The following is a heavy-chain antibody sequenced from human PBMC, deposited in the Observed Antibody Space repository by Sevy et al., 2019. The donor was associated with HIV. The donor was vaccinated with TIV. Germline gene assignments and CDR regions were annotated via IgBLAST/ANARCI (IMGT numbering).Heavy chain of an antibody. D-gene: IGHD5-18*01. CDR3: ARGKSGYGYALNY. V-gene: IGHV3-33*01. CDR1: GFTFSDFG. J-gene: IGHJ4*02. Sequence: GGSLRLSCAASGFTFSDFGMQWVRQAPGKGLQWVAVIWNDGSNKYYADSVKGRFTTSRDNSSNTLYLQMNSLRAEDTAVYYCARGKSGYGYALNYWGQGTLVTVSS. CDR2: IWNDGSNK.